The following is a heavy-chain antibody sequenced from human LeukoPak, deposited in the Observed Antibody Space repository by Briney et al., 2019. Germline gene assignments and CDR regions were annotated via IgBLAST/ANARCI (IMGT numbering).Heavy chain of an antibody. D-gene: IGHD3-3*01. J-gene: IGHJ3*02. CDR3: TKGSVLTIFGMAWHAFDI. CDR1: GFTFRSFA. CDR2: ISGSGDST. V-gene: IGHV3-23*01. Sequence: GGSLRLSCAASGFTFRSFAVTWVHQAPGKGLEWVSVISGSGDSTYYADSVKGRFTISRDNSKNTLYLQMNSLRAEDTAIYYCTKGSVLTIFGMAWHAFDIWGQGTMVTVSP.